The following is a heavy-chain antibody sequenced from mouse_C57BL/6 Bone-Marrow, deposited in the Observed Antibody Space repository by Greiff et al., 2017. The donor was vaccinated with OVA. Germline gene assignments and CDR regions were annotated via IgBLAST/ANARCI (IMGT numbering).Heavy chain of an antibody. CDR1: GFSFNTYA. Sequence: EVMLVESGGGLVQPKGSLKLSCAASGFSFNTYAMNWVRQAPGKGLEWVARIRSKSNNYATYYADSVKDRFTISRDDSESMLYLQMNNLKTEDTAMYYCVRHALYDGYYIWYFDVWGTGTTVTVSS. J-gene: IGHJ1*03. CDR3: VRHALYDGYYIWYFDV. CDR2: IRSKSNNYAT. D-gene: IGHD2-3*01. V-gene: IGHV10-1*01.